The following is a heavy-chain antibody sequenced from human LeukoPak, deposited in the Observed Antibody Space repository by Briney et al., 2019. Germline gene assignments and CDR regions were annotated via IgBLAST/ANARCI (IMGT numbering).Heavy chain of an antibody. CDR1: GYTFTNYH. D-gene: IGHD2-2*01. V-gene: IGHV1-2*02. Sequence: ASVKVSCKASGYTFTNYHTHWVRQAPGQGLEWMGWINAYSGGTNYAQKFQGRVTMTTDTSITTVYMDLSRLTSDDTAVYYCAREGCTSTSCHVIGDDNWFDPWGQGTLLTVSS. CDR2: INAYSGGT. J-gene: IGHJ5*02. CDR3: AREGCTSTSCHVIGDDNWFDP.